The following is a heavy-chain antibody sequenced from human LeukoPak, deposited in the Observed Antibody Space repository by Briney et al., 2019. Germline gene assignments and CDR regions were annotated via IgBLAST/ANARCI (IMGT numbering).Heavy chain of an antibody. J-gene: IGHJ5*02. D-gene: IGHD1-26*01. CDR3: LRGVLSGREVS. CDR2: ISPESDYI. Sequence: PRRCLRLYCAASGFSFNRHTVNWVRQAPGKGLEWISSISPESDYIYYADSVRGRFTISRDNSKSSLHLLMNSLMVEDTAVYFCLRGVLSGREVSWGQGTLVTVSS. CDR1: GFSFNRHT. V-gene: IGHV3-21*01.